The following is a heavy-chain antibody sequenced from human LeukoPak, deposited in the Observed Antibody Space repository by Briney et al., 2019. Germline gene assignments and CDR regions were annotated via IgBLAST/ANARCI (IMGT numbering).Heavy chain of an antibody. CDR2: IIPIFGTA. D-gene: IGHD6-13*01. CDR3: ARGQYSSSWSHYYYYGMDV. J-gene: IGHJ6*02. V-gene: IGHV1-69*01. CDR1: GGTFSSYG. Sequence: SVKVSCKASGGTFSSYGISWVRQAPGQGLEWMGGIIPIFGTANYAQKFQGRVTITADESTSTAYMELSSLRSEDTAVYYCARGQYSSSWSHYYYYGMDVWGQGTTVTVSS.